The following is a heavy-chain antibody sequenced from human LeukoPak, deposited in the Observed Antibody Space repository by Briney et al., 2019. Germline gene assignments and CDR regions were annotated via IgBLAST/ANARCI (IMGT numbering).Heavy chain of an antibody. J-gene: IGHJ4*02. D-gene: IGHD5-24*01. V-gene: IGHV3-23*01. Sequence: GSLGLSCAASGFVVSSNYMSWVRQAPGKGLEWVSSFSGSGGGTYYADSVKGRFTISRDNSKNTLYLQMNSLRAEDTAVYYCARSGYNRFDYWGQGTLVTVSS. CDR3: ARSGYNRFDY. CDR1: GFVVSSNY. CDR2: FSGSGGGT.